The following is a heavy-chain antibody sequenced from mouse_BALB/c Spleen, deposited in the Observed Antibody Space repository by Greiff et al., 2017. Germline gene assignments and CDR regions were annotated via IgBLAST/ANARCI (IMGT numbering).Heavy chain of an antibody. CDR2: IYPGNSDT. CDR3: TREGALLRLRDAMDY. CDR1: GYTFTSYW. Sequence: EVQLQQSGTVLARPGASVQMSCKASGYTFTSYWMHWVKQRPGQGLEWIGAIYPGNSDTSYNQKFKGKAKLTAVTSTSTAYMELSSLTNEDSAVYYCTREGALLRLRDAMDYGGQGTSVTVSS. J-gene: IGHJ4*01. V-gene: IGHV1-5*01. D-gene: IGHD1-2*01.